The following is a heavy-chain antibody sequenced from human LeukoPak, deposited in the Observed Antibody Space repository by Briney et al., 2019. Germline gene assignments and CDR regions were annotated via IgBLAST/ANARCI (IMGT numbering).Heavy chain of an antibody. D-gene: IGHD3-22*01. CDR2: IYYSGST. CDR3: ASLSDDRSGYWPDYFDY. Sequence: SETLSLTCTVSGGSISSYYWNWIRQPPGKGLEWSGYIYYSGSTNYSPSLKSRVTISVDISKNPFSLKLSSVTAADTAAYSCASLSDDRSGYWPDYFDYWGQGTLVTVSS. CDR1: GGSISSYY. V-gene: IGHV4-59*08. J-gene: IGHJ4*02.